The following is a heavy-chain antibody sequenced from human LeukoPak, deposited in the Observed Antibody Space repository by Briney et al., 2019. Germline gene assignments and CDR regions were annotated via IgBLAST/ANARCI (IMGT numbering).Heavy chain of an antibody. CDR1: GYTFTSYD. J-gene: IGHJ3*02. CDR2: MNPNSGNT. D-gene: IGHD3-16*01. V-gene: IGHV1-8*01. CDR3: AYETVDDAFDI. Sequence: GASVKVSCKASGYTFTSYDINWVRQATGQGLEWMGWMNPNSGNTGYAQKFQGRVIMTRGTSSSTAYMELRRLRSDDTAVKDCAYETVDDAFDICGQGTIATVSS.